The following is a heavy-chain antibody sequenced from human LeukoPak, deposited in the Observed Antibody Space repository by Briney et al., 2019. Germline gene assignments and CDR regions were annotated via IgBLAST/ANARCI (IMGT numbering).Heavy chain of an antibody. J-gene: IGHJ4*02. Sequence: PGGSLRLSCAASGLTFSRHVMHWVRQAPGRGLEWVAFIRSDGINNDYAGSAKGRFIISRDNSKSTVYLQMNSLRTEDTAVYFCATRPSASDWGPFDFWGQGTLVTVSS. CDR3: ATRPSASDWGPFDF. CDR1: GLTFSRHV. CDR2: IRSDGINN. V-gene: IGHV3-30*02. D-gene: IGHD6-6*01.